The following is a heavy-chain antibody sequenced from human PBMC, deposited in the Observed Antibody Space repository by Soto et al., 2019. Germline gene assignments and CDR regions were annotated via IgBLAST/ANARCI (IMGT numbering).Heavy chain of an antibody. CDR2: ISLSGSTI. J-gene: IGHJ4*01. D-gene: IGHD3-3*02. CDR3: ARESFSASPNFFDY. V-gene: IGHV3-48*03. Sequence: EVQLVESGGGLVQPGGSLRLSCAASGFAFSNYEMNWVRQAPGKGLEWVSYISLSGSTIYYADSVKGRFTISRDDAKNSLYLQMDSLRADDTAVYYCARESFSASPNFFDYWGHGTLVTVSS. CDR1: GFAFSNYE.